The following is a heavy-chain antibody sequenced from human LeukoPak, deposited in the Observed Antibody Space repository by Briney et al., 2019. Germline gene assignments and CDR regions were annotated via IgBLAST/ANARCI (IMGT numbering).Heavy chain of an antibody. V-gene: IGHV1-2*02. CDR2: INPNSGGT. J-gene: IGHJ4*02. D-gene: IGHD6-19*01. Sequence: ASVKVSCKASGDTFTGYYMHWVRQAPGQGLEWMGWINPNSGGTNYAQKFQGRVTMTRDTSISTAYMELSRLRSDDTAVYYCARVRAKEQWLVAYWGQGTLVTVSS. CDR3: ARVRAKEQWLVAY. CDR1: GDTFTGYY.